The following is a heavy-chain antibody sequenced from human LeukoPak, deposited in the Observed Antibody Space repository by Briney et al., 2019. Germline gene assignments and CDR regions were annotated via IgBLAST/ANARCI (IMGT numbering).Heavy chain of an antibody. V-gene: IGHV1-18*01. D-gene: IGHD6-13*01. CDR2: ISAYNGNT. CDR1: GYTFTSYG. Sequence: ASVKVSCKASGYTFTSYGISWVRQAPGQGLEWMGWISAYNGNTNYAQKLQDRVTMTTDSSTSTAYMGLRSLTFDDTAVYYCARDSYRAAAGDFDYWGQGTLVTVSS. CDR3: ARDSYRAAAGDFDY. J-gene: IGHJ4*02.